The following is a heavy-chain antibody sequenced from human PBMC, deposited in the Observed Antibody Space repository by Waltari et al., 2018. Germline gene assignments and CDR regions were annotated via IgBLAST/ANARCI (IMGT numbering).Heavy chain of an antibody. CDR3: ASSPGYDSSGPPDY. V-gene: IGHV4-34*01. J-gene: IGHJ4*02. D-gene: IGHD3-22*01. Sequence: QVQLQQWGAGLLKPSETLSLTCAVYGGSFSGYYWSWIRQPPGKGLEWIGEINQSGSTNYNPSLKSRVTISVDTSKNQFSLKLSSVTAADTAVYYCASSPGYDSSGPPDYWGQGTLVTVSS. CDR1: GGSFSGYY. CDR2: INQSGST.